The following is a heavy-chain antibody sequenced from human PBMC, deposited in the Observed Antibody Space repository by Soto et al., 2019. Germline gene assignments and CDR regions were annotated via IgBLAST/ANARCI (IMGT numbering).Heavy chain of an antibody. CDR2: ISGSGGST. V-gene: IGHV3-23*01. CDR3: ATGLRSTSCSFDY. CDR1: GFTFYTYA. J-gene: IGHJ4*02. D-gene: IGHD2-2*01. Sequence: EVQLLESGGGLVQPGGSLRLSCAASGFTFYTYAMSWVRQAPGKGLVWVSFISGSGGSTYYADSVKGRFTISRDNSKNTLYLQMNSLRAEDTAVYYCATGLRSTSCSFDYWGQGTLVTV.